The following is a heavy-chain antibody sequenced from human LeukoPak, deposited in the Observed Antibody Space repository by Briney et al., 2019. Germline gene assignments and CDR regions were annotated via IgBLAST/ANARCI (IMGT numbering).Heavy chain of an antibody. CDR3: ARDLDTAMVGQPFDY. CDR1: GYTFTSYY. Sequence: ASVKVSCKASGYTFTSYYMRWVRQAPGQGLEWMGITNPSGGSTSYAQKLQGRVTMTTDTSTSTAYMELRSLRSDDTAVYYCARDLDTAMVGQPFDYWGQGTLVTVSS. J-gene: IGHJ4*02. D-gene: IGHD5-18*01. V-gene: IGHV1-46*01. CDR2: TNPSGGST.